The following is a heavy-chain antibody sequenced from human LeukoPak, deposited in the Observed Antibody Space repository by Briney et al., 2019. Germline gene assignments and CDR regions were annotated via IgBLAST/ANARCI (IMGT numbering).Heavy chain of an antibody. CDR3: ARDLARGYSYGLHYMDV. V-gene: IGHV1-69*05. J-gene: IGHJ6*03. CDR2: IIPIFGTA. D-gene: IGHD5-18*01. Sequence: SVKVSCKASGGTFSSYAISWVRQAPGQGLELMGRIIPIFGTAKYAQKFQGRVTITTDESTSTAYMELSSLRSEDTAVYYCARDLARGYSYGLHYMDVWGKGTTVTVSS. CDR1: GGTFSSYA.